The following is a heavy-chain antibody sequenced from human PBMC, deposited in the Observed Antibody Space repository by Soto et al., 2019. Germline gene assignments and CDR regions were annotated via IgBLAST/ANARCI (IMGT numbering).Heavy chain of an antibody. CDR2: IDVGSGNA. CDR1: GFTFSSSA. Sequence: ASVKVSCKTSGFTFSSSAVHWVRQARGHSLQWIGWIDVGSGNANYAQMLQERIGISRDMSTSTAYMELSSLRPEDTAVYYCAIGIMAASPDYWGQGTLVTVSS. D-gene: IGHD6-13*01. J-gene: IGHJ4*02. CDR3: AIGIMAASPDY. V-gene: IGHV1-58*01.